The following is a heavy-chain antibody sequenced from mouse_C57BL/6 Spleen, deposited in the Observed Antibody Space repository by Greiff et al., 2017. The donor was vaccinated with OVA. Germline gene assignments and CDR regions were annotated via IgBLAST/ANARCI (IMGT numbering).Heavy chain of an antibody. D-gene: IGHD2-4*01. V-gene: IGHV5-2*01. Sequence: EVMLVESGGGLVQPGESLKLSCESNEYEFPSHDMSWVRKTPEKRLELVAAINSDGGSTYYPDTMERRFIISRDNTKKTLYLQMSSLRSEDTALYYCARKGGDYGGWYFDVWGTGTTVTVSS. J-gene: IGHJ1*03. CDR1: EYEFPSHD. CDR2: INSDGGST. CDR3: ARKGGDYGGWYFDV.